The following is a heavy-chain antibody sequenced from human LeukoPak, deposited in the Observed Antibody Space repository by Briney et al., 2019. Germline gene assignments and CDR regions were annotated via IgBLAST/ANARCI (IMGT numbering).Heavy chain of an antibody. D-gene: IGHD4-17*01. V-gene: IGHV4-31*03. Sequence: PSQTLSLTCTVSGGSISSGGYYWSWIRHHSGKGLEWIGCIYYSGSTYYNPSLKSRVTISVDTSKNQFSLKLSSVTAADTAVYYCARSRYGDYGGGWFDPWGQGTLVTVSS. CDR2: IYYSGST. CDR3: ARSRYGDYGGGWFDP. J-gene: IGHJ5*02. CDR1: GGSISSGGYY.